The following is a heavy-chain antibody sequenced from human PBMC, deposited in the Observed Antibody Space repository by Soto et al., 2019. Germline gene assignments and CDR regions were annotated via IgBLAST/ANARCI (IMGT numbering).Heavy chain of an antibody. CDR2: IYYTGTT. V-gene: IGHV4-30-4*01. D-gene: IGHD3-22*01. CDR3: ARGMGMIRRHDS. J-gene: IGHJ4*02. CDR1: GGSISGGDYY. Sequence: QVQLQESGPGLVKPSETLSLTCTVSGGSISGGDYYWTWIRQSPGKGLEWIGNIYYTGTTYYNPSFKSRVTISVDTSNNRFSLSLNSVTATDTAVYYCARGMGMIRRHDSWGQGTLVIVST.